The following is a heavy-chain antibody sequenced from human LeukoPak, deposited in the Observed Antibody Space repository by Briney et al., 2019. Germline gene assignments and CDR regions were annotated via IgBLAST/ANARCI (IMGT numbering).Heavy chain of an antibody. D-gene: IGHD2-15*01. CDR2: ISSSSSTI. V-gene: IGHV3-48*02. CDR1: GFTFSNYN. Sequence: GGSLRLSCVGSGFTFSNYNMNWVRQAPGKGLEWVSYISSSSSTIYYADSVKGRFTISRDNAKNSLYLQMNSLRDEDTAVYYCARDSSNKRYCSGGSCHKAFDYWGQGTLVTVSS. CDR3: ARDSSNKRYCSGGSCHKAFDY. J-gene: IGHJ4*02.